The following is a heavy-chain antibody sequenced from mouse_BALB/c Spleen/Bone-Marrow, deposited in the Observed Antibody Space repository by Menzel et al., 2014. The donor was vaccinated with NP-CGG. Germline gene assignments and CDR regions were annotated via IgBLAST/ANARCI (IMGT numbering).Heavy chain of an antibody. CDR1: GFSLTSYG. Sequence: VKLMESGPGLVAPSQSLSITCTVSGFSLTSYGVHWVRQPPGKGLEWLGAIWAGGSTNYNSALMSRLSISKDNSKSQVFLKMNSLQTDDTAMYYCARDHYGNYGGSFFAYWGQGTLVTVSA. CDR2: IWAGGST. CDR3: ARDHYGNYGGSFFAY. V-gene: IGHV2-9*02. D-gene: IGHD2-1*01. J-gene: IGHJ3*01.